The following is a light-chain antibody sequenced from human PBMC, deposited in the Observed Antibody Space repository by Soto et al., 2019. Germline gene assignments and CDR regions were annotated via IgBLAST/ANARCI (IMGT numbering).Light chain of an antibody. CDR3: QQYKSFPLT. CDR1: QSISSW. CDR2: DAS. V-gene: IGKV1-5*01. Sequence: DIQMTQSPSTLSASVGDIVTITCRASQSISSWLAWYQQKPGKAPKLLIFDASILESGVPSRFSGSGSGTQFTLTISSLQPDDFATYYCQQYKSFPLTFGGGTKVDIK. J-gene: IGKJ4*01.